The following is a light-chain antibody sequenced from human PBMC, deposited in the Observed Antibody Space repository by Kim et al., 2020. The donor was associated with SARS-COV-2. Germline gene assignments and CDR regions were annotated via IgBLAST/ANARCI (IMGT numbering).Light chain of an antibody. J-gene: IGKJ2*01. V-gene: IGKV1-17*01. CDR1: QAIRSD. CDR3: LQHDSYPPT. Sequence: DIQMTQSPSSLSASVGDRVTITCRASQAIRSDLGWYQQKPGKAPKRLIYAVSTLQSGVPSRFSGSGSGTEFTLTISSLQPEDFATYYYLQHDSYPPTFGQGTKLEI. CDR2: AVS.